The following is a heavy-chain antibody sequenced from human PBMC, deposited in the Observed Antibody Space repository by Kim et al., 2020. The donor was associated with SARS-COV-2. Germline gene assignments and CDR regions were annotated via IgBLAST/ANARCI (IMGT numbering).Heavy chain of an antibody. CDR1: SDSISSYY. D-gene: IGHD2-2*01. V-gene: IGHV4-59*01. Sequence: SETLSLTCTVSSDSISSYYWCWIWQRQGKGLEWVGHVYYSGSTITNPSLRSRVAISVDTDKNQFPLKLNSVTAADTAAYYCASARTEAVDLWGQGTLVT. J-gene: IGHJ5*02. CDR2: VYYSGST. CDR3: ASARTEAVDL.